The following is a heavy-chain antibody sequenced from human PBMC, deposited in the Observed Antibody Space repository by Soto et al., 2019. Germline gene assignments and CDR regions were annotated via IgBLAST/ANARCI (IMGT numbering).Heavy chain of an antibody. CDR1: GDSMTKYY. CDR2: IYTSGIT. V-gene: IGHV4-4*07. Sequence: QVQLQESGPGLVKPSETLSLTCNVSGDSMTKYYWSWIRQPAGKGLEWIGRIYTSGITNYNPSLKSRVTMSIDTSNNHFSLNLKSVTAADTAVYYCARTVGAAYYFDFWGQGALVTVSS. D-gene: IGHD1-26*01. J-gene: IGHJ4*02. CDR3: ARTVGAAYYFDF.